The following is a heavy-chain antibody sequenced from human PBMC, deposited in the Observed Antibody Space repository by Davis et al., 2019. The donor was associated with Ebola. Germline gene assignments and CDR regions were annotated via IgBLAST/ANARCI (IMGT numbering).Heavy chain of an antibody. CDR3: ARGTSLARNFDY. V-gene: IGHV5-51*01. Sequence: GESLKISCTGSGYSFTSYWIGWVRQMPGKGLEWMGIIYPGDSATRYRPSFQGQVTISADESFSTAYLPWSSLKASDTAMYYSARGTSLARNFDYWGQGTLVTVSS. J-gene: IGHJ4*02. D-gene: IGHD3-3*02. CDR2: IYPGDSAT. CDR1: GYSFTSYW.